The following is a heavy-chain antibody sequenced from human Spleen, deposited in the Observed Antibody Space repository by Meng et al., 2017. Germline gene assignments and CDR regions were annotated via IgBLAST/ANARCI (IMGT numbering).Heavy chain of an antibody. Sequence: GGSLRLSCAASGFTFSNYEMNWVRQAPGKGLEWVSYISSGNTIKYADSVRGRFTISRDNAEKSLYLQMNSLRADDTAVYYCARGPRSGYYYFDYWGQGNMVTVSS. CDR2: ISSGNTI. D-gene: IGHD3-22*01. J-gene: IGHJ4*02. CDR1: GFTFSNYE. CDR3: ARGPRSGYYYFDY. V-gene: IGHV3-48*03.